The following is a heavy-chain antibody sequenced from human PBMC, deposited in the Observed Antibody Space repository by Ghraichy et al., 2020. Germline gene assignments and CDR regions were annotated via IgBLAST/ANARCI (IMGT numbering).Heavy chain of an antibody. V-gene: IGHV1-2*02. CDR3: AREELGYCSSTSCGTSWFDP. CDR2: INPNSGGT. Sequence: ASVKVSCKSSGYTFTGYYMHWVRQAPGQGLEWMGWINPNSGGTNYAQKFQGRVTMTRDTSISTAYMELSRLRSDDTAVYYCAREELGYCSSTSCGTSWFDPWGQGTLVTVSS. CDR1: GYTFTGYY. J-gene: IGHJ5*02. D-gene: IGHD2-2*01.